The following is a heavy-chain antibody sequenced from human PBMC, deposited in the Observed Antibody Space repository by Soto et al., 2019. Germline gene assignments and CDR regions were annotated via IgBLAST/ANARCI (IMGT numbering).Heavy chain of an antibody. CDR3: ARDPLPDYYDSSGYYYYYGMDV. CDR2: IYYSGST. Sequence: SETLSLTCTVSGGSISSYYWSWIRQPPGKGLEWIGYIYYSGSTNYNPSLKSRVTISVDTSKNQFSLKLSSVAAADTAVYYCARDPLPDYYDSSGYYYYYGMDVWGKGTRVTVSS. V-gene: IGHV4-59*01. CDR1: GGSISSYY. D-gene: IGHD3-22*01. J-gene: IGHJ6*04.